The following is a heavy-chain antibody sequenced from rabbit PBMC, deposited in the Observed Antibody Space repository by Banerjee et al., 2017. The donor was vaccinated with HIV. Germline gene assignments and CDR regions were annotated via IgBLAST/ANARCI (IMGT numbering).Heavy chain of an antibody. D-gene: IGHD2-1*01. CDR2: IYTSSGST. V-gene: IGHV1S43*01. CDR3: VRGDDDYPTYFNL. Sequence: QSLEESGGDLVKPGASLTLTCTASGIDFSSYYYMCWVRQAPGKGLELIACIYTSSGSTWYASRVNGRFTISRSTSLNTVDLKMTSLTAADTATYFCVRGDDDYPTYFNLWGPGTLVTV. J-gene: IGHJ4*01. CDR1: GIDFSSYYY.